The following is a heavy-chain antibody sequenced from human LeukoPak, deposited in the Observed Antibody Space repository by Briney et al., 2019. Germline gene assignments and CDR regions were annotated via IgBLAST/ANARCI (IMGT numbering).Heavy chain of an antibody. D-gene: IGHD2-21*02. CDR3: SKEGSDDYYFDY. J-gene: IGHJ4*02. Sequence: GGSLRLSCAASGFIFSDYGMSWARQAPGKGLEWVSVISSTGGNTYYGDSVKGRFTISRDNSKNTVYLQMNSLRAEDTALYYCSKEGSDDYYFDYWGQGTLLTVSS. CDR2: ISSTGGNT. V-gene: IGHV3-23*01. CDR1: GFIFSDYG.